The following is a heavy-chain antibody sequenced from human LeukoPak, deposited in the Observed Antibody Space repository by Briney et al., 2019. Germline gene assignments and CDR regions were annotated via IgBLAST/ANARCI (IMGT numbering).Heavy chain of an antibody. CDR3: ARTGSWYFYFDY. J-gene: IGHJ4*02. CDR2: IYHTGST. V-gene: IGHV4-59*01. Sequence: SETLSITCTVSGGSISSYYWTWIRQPPGKGLEWIGYIYHTGSTYYNPSLKSRVTISVDTSKNQFSLKLSSVTAADTAVYYCARTGSWYFYFDYWGQGALVTVSS. D-gene: IGHD6-13*01. CDR1: GGSISSYY.